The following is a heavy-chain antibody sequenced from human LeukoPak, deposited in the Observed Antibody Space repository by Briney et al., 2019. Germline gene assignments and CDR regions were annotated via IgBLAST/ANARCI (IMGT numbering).Heavy chain of an antibody. V-gene: IGHV4-59*11. CDR1: GGSITSHY. D-gene: IGHD3-16*01. Sequence: SETLSLTCTVSGGSITSHYWTWIRQPPGQGLEWIGYIYYSGSTNYNPSLQSRVAMAVDTSKNQFSLKLNSVTAADTAVYYCARMLTFGVSAFDIWGQGTMVTVSS. CDR2: IYYSGST. J-gene: IGHJ3*02. CDR3: ARMLTFGVSAFDI.